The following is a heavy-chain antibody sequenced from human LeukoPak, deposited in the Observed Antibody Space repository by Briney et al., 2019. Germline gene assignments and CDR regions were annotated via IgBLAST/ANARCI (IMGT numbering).Heavy chain of an antibody. Sequence: KPSETLSLTCTVSGGSISSSSYYWAWIRQPPGKGLEWIGSIYYSGSAYYNPSLKSRVTISVDTSKNQFSLKLRSMTAADTAVYYCARDRLPRIRFLEWDAFDIWGQGTMVTVSS. CDR3: ARDRLPRIRFLEWDAFDI. J-gene: IGHJ3*02. D-gene: IGHD3-3*01. CDR1: GGSISSSSYY. V-gene: IGHV4-39*07. CDR2: IYYSGSA.